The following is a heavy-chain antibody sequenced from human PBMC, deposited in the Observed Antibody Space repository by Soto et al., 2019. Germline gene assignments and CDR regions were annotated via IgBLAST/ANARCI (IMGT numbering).Heavy chain of an antibody. CDR2: ISGSGGST. Sequence: GESLKISCAASGFTFSSYAMSWVRQAPGKGLEWVSAISGSGGSTYYADSVKGRFTISRDNSKNTLYLQMNSLRAEDTAVYYCAKDGPLWSSSWAFDYWGQGTLVTVSS. CDR3: AKDGPLWSSSWAFDY. J-gene: IGHJ4*02. D-gene: IGHD6-13*01. V-gene: IGHV3-23*01. CDR1: GFTFSSYA.